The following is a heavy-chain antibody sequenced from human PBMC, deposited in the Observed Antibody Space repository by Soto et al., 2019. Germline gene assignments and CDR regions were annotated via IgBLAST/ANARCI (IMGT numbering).Heavy chain of an antibody. CDR1: GGSISSGGYS. CDR3: ARGDYGDYYFDY. CDR2: IYHSGST. J-gene: IGHJ4*02. D-gene: IGHD4-17*01. V-gene: IGHV4-30-2*01. Sequence: PSETLSLTCAVSGGSISSGGYSWSWIRQPPGKGLEWIGYIYHSGSTYYNPSLKSRVTISVDRSKNQFPLKLSSVTAADTAVYYCARGDYGDYYFDYWGQGTLVTVSS.